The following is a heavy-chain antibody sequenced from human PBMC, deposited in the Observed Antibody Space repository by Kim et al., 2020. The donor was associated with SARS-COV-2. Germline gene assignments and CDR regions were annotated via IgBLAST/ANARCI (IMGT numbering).Heavy chain of an antibody. CDR3: ARTYSGYIAAAGHWFDP. D-gene: IGHD6-13*01. J-gene: IGHJ5*02. CDR1: GGSISSSSYY. CDR2: IYYSGST. Sequence: SETLSLTCTVSGGSISSSSYYWGWIRQPPGKGLEWIGSIYYSGSTYYNPSLKSRVTISVDTSKNQFSLKLSSVTAADTAVYYCARTYSGYIAAAGHWFDPWGQGTLVTVSS. V-gene: IGHV4-39*01.